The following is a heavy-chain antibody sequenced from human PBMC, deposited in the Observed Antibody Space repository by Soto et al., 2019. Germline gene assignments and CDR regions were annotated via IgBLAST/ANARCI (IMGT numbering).Heavy chain of an antibody. J-gene: IGHJ3*02. D-gene: IGHD3-3*01. CDR2: ISYDGSNK. V-gene: IGHV3-30*04. CDR3: ARLPVLRFLEWLPEKGSAFDI. Sequence: GGSLRLSCAASGFTFSSYAMHWVRQAPGKGLEWVALISYDGSNKYYADSVKGRFTISRDNSKNTLYLQMNSLRAEDTAVYYCARLPVLRFLEWLPEKGSAFDIWGQGTMVTVSS. CDR1: GFTFSSYA.